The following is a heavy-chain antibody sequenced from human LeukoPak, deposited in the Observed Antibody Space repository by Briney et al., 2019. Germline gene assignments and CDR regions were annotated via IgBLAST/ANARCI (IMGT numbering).Heavy chain of an antibody. V-gene: IGHV4-39*01. J-gene: IGHJ3*02. CDR2: IYYSGST. Sequence: SETLSLTCAVSGGSISSSNWWSWVRQPPGKGLEWIGSIYYSGSTYYNPSLKSRVTISVDTSKNQFSLKLSSVTAADTAVYYCARISYYYDSSGPSAAFDIWGQGTMVTVSS. CDR1: GGSISSSNW. CDR3: ARISYYYDSSGPSAAFDI. D-gene: IGHD3-22*01.